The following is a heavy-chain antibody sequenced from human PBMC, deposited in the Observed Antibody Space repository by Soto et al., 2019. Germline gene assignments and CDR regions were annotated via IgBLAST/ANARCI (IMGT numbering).Heavy chain of an antibody. CDR1: GFTFSSYG. D-gene: IGHD3-3*01. CDR2: ISYDGSNK. V-gene: IGHV3-30*18. J-gene: IGHJ5*02. Sequence: GGSLRLSCAASGFTFSSYGMHWVRQAPGKGLEWVAVISYDGSNKYYADSVKGRFTISRDNSKNTLYLQMNSLRAEGTAVYYCAKVPYSIFGVVNWFDPWGQAPLVLVSS. CDR3: AKVPYSIFGVVNWFDP.